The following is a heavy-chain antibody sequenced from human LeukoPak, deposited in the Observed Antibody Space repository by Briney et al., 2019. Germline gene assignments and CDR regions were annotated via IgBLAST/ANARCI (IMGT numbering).Heavy chain of an antibody. V-gene: IGHV1-24*01. CDR3: ATARVRSGELSLPEVRDD. Sequence: ASVKVSCKDSVYTLTELAIHWVRQAPGKGLEWMGAVDPEDGGTIYAQKFQGRITLTEDTSTDTAYMELRSLSSEDTAVYYCATARVRSGELSLPEVRDDWGQGTLISVSS. CDR2: VDPEDGGT. D-gene: IGHD3-16*02. CDR1: VYTLTELA. J-gene: IGHJ4*02.